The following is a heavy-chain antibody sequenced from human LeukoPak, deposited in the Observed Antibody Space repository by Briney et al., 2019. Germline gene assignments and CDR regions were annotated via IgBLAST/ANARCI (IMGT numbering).Heavy chain of an antibody. D-gene: IGHD1-20*01. J-gene: IGHJ5*02. CDR1: GYTFTKYL. V-gene: IGHV1-46*01. CDR2: INPNGDAT. CDR3: ARPLFCAFDNCGYWLDP. Sequence: ASVKVSCKTSGYTFTKYLIHWVRQAPGQGLEWVGTINPNGDATNYAPRLQGRLTLTQDTSTSTVYMELRGLTPDDTAVYYCARPLFCAFDNCGYWLDPWGPGTLVAVSS.